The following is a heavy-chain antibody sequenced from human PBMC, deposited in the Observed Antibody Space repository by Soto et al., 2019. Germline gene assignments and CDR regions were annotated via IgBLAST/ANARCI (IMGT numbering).Heavy chain of an antibody. Sequence: EVQLVESGGGLIQPGGSLRLSCAASGFTFSDYWMSWVRQAPGKGLEWVANIKQDGSEKYYVDSVKGRLTISRDNAKNSLYLQMNSLRAEDTAVYYCARESVYGMNLWGQGTSVTVSS. D-gene: IGHD3-3*01. CDR1: GFTFSDYW. CDR3: ARESVYGMNL. CDR2: IKQDGSEK. V-gene: IGHV3-7*03. J-gene: IGHJ6*02.